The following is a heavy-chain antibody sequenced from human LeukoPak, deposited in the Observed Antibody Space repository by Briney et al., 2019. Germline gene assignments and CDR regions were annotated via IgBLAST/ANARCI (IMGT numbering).Heavy chain of an antibody. V-gene: IGHV3-48*04. J-gene: IGHJ4*02. Sequence: PGGSLRLSCAASGFTFSSYNMNWVRQAPGKGLEWISYISSSTGTMHYADSVEGRFTISRDNAKNSLYLQMNSLRAEDTAVYYCARAGSHRNSGYDYWGQGTLVTVSS. CDR1: GFTFSSYN. D-gene: IGHD5-12*01. CDR3: ARAGSHRNSGYDY. CDR2: ISSSTGTM.